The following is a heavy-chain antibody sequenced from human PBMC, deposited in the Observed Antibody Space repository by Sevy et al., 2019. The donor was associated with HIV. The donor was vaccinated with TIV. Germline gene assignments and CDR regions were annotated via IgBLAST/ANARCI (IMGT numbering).Heavy chain of an antibody. J-gene: IGHJ4*02. D-gene: IGHD3-10*01. CDR3: AREVGGSVSK. V-gene: IGHV3-7*01. Sequence: GGSLRLSCAASGFSISTYSVTWVRQAPGQGLQWVANIKQDGSVKKYSDSVRGRFTISRDNAKNSVYLEMNSLRAEDTAVYYCAREVGGSVSKWGQGTLVTVSS. CDR2: IKQDGSVK. CDR1: GFSISTYS.